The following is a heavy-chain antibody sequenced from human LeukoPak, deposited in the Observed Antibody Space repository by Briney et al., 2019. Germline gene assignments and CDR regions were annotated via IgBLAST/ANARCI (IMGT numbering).Heavy chain of an antibody. Sequence: GRSLRLSCAASGFTFSSYAMSWVRQAPGKGLEWVSAISGSGGSTYYADSVKGRFTISRDNSKNTLYLQMNSLRAEDTAVYYCAKDPGRWFGDRPADYWGQGTLVTVPS. CDR2: ISGSGGST. V-gene: IGHV3-23*01. J-gene: IGHJ4*02. CDR1: GFTFSSYA. D-gene: IGHD3-10*01. CDR3: AKDPGRWFGDRPADY.